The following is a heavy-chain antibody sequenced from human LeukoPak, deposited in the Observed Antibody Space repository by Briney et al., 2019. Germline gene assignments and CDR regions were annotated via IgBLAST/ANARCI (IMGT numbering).Heavy chain of an antibody. CDR1: GGSISSSSYY. CDR3: ARLSGSGSQFDY. V-gene: IGHV4-39*01. CDR2: IYYSGST. Sequence: SETLSLTCTVSGGSISSSSYYWGWIRQPPGKGLEWIVTIYYSGSTYYNPSLKSQVTISVDTSKNQFSLKLSSVTAADTAVYYCARLSGSGSQFDYWGQGTLVTVSS. D-gene: IGHD3-10*01. J-gene: IGHJ4*02.